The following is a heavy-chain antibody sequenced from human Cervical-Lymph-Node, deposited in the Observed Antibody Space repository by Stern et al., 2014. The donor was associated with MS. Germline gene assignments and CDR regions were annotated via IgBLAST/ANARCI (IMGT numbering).Heavy chain of an antibody. CDR1: GFRFNYYG. Sequence: VQLVESGGGVVQPETSLRLSCAASGFRFNYYGMYWVRQAPGKGLEWGAIISYDGSIRNYADAVKGRFTISRDNSKNTLFLQMNSLRPEDTALYYCAKALDYNNFFAGNMDVWGQGTTVTVSS. CDR3: AKALDYNNFFAGNMDV. J-gene: IGHJ6*02. V-gene: IGHV3-30*18. CDR2: ISYDGSIR. D-gene: IGHD4-11*01.